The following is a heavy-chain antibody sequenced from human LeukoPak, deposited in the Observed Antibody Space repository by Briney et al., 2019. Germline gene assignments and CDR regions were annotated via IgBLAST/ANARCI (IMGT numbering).Heavy chain of an antibody. CDR1: GFTFSSYW. Sequence: GGSLRLSCAASGFTFSSYWMSWVRQAPGKGLEWVANIKQDGSEKYYVDSVKGRFTISRDNAKNSLYLQMNSLRAEDTAVYYCARVPIRLNLGDAFDIWGQGTMVTVSS. CDR2: IKQDGSEK. V-gene: IGHV3-7*01. J-gene: IGHJ3*02. CDR3: ARVPIRLNLGDAFDI. D-gene: IGHD1-7*01.